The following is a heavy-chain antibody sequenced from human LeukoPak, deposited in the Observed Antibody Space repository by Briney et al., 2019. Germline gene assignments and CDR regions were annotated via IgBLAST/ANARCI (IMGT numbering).Heavy chain of an antibody. J-gene: IGHJ5*02. CDR1: GGSFSGYY. V-gene: IGHV4-34*01. D-gene: IGHD2-2*01. CDR3: ARGSLVPADNCFVP. CDR2: INHSGST. Sequence: PSETLSLTCAVYGGSFSGYYWSWIRQPPGKGLEWIGEINHSGSTNYNPSLKSRVTISVDTSKNQFSLKLSSVTAADTAVYYCARGSLVPADNCFVPWGQGTLVTVSS.